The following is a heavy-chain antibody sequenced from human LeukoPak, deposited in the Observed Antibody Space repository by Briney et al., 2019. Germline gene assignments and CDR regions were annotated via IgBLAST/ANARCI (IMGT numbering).Heavy chain of an antibody. Sequence: SQTLSLTCAVSGGSISSGGYSWSWIRQPPGKGLEWIGYIYHSGSTYYNPSLKSRVTISVDRSKNQFSLKLSSVTAADTAVYYCAREWGAYYDFWSGYYYYMDVWGKGTTVTVSS. CDR2: IYHSGST. V-gene: IGHV4-30-2*01. CDR3: AREWGAYYDFWSGYYYYMDV. CDR1: GGSISSGGYS. D-gene: IGHD3-3*01. J-gene: IGHJ6*03.